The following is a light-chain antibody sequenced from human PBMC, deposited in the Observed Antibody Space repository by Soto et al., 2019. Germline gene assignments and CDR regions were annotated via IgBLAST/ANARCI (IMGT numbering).Light chain of an antibody. CDR3: MQATYFPRT. CDR1: QSLVHSDGIAY. Sequence: DVVMTQSPLSLPVTLGQPASISCRSNQSLVHSDGIAYFSWFQQRPGRSPRRLIYKVSNRLSGVPDRFSGSGAGTDFTLRISRVEAEDVGIYYCMQATYFPRTFGQGTTVEIK. V-gene: IGKV2-30*02. CDR2: KVS. J-gene: IGKJ1*01.